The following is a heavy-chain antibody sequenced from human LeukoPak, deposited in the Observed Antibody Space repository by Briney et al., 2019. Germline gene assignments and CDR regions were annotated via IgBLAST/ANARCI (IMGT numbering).Heavy chain of an antibody. V-gene: IGHV3-7*01. Sequence: GGSLRLSCAASGFTLSSYWMSWVRQAPGKGLEWVANIKQDGSEKYYVDSVKGRFTISRDNAKNSLYLQMNSLRLEDTAVYYCARGGDWGQGTLLTVSS. J-gene: IGHJ4*02. CDR3: ARGGD. CDR1: GFTLSSYW. CDR2: IKQDGSEK.